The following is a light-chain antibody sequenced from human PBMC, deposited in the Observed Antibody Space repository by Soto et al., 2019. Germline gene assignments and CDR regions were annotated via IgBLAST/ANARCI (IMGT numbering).Light chain of an antibody. CDR2: EVS. J-gene: IGLJ3*02. V-gene: IGLV2-14*01. CDR1: TSDIGGYNY. CDR3: SSYTTSSTLV. Sequence: QSVLTQPASVSGSPGQSITISCTGTTSDIGGYNYVSWYQQHPGKAPKLMIYEVSYRPSGVSNRFSGSKSGSTASLTISGLQAEDEADFYCSSYTTSSTLVFGGGTKVTVL.